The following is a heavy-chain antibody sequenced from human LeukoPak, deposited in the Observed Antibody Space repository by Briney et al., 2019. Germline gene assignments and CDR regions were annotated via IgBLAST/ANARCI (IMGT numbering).Heavy chain of an antibody. Sequence: SETLSLTCGVSGGSISNTNWWTWVRQPPGKGLEGTGEVNLQGSTNYNTSLKSRVAISVDKSENHISLKLTSVTAADTAVYYCARDGREGAEMYCLDYWGQGTLVTVSS. CDR3: ARDGREGAEMYCLDY. CDR1: GGSISNTNW. CDR2: VNLQGST. J-gene: IGHJ4*02. V-gene: IGHV4-4*02. D-gene: IGHD2-8*02.